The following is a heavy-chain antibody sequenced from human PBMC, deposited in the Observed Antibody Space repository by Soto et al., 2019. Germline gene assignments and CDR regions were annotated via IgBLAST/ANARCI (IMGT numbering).Heavy chain of an antibody. CDR3: ARVGDRYSSSWYFFAEYFQH. CDR2: ISAYNGNT. V-gene: IGHV1-18*01. D-gene: IGHD6-13*01. J-gene: IGHJ1*01. CDR1: GYTFTSYG. Sequence: ASVKVSCKASGYTFTSYGISWVRQAPGQGLEWMGWISAYNGNTNYAQKLQGSVTMTTDTSTSTAYMELRSLRSDDTAVYYCARVGDRYSSSWYFFAEYFQHWGQGTLVTVSS.